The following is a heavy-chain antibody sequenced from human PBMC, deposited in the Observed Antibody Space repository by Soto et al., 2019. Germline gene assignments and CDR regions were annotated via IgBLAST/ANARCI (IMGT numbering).Heavy chain of an antibody. D-gene: IGHD5-12*01. CDR1: GFTFRSYA. J-gene: IGHJ6*02. CDR2: ISGSVGST. CDR3: AKSNGEFVTEWLPLGYGMDV. Sequence: PXEALRLTCAASGFTFRSYAMSWVRQAPGKGLEWVSAISGSVGSTYYADSVKGRFTISRDNSKNTLYLQMNSLRAEDTAVYYCAKSNGEFVTEWLPLGYGMDVWGQGTTVTVPS. V-gene: IGHV3-23*01.